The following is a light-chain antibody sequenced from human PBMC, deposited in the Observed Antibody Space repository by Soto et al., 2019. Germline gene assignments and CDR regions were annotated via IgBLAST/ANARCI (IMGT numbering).Light chain of an antibody. V-gene: IGKV1-5*03. CDR3: QQYNTYSPT. J-gene: IGKJ1*01. CDR2: KAS. CDR1: QSIRGW. Sequence: DIQMTQSPSTLSASVGDRVTITGRDSQSIRGWLAWYQQKPGKAPHLXIYKASSLESGVPSRFSGSGSGAEFTLTISSLQPDDFATDYCQQYNTYSPTFGQGTQVDIK.